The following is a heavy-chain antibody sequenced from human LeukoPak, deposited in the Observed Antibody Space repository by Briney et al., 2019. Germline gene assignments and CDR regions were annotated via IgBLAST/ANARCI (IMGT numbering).Heavy chain of an antibody. J-gene: IGHJ3*02. Sequence: RGSLRLSCAASGFTFSSYGMMWVRQSPGKGPEWVAAIRGGGHGPFYADSVRGRFTISRDNSKYTLFLQMDSLRAEDTAVYYCARDPNGDYVGAFDMWGPGTMVTVSS. CDR3: ARDPNGDYVGAFDM. V-gene: IGHV3-23*01. D-gene: IGHD4-17*01. CDR1: GFTFSSYG. CDR2: IRGGGHGP.